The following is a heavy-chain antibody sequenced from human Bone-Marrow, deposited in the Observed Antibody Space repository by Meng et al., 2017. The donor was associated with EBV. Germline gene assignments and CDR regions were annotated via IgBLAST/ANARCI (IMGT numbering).Heavy chain of an antibody. CDR1: VGTFSNYT. D-gene: IGHD6-13*01. CDR3: ATTAAGSHTLLFDY. Sequence: QVQPGRCGTLVKNPCACVKVSCKALVGTFSNYTISWVRKAPGQGLGWMGGIIPIFGTANYAQKFQGRVTITADESTSTAYMELSSLRSEDTAVYYCATTAAGSHTLLFDYWGQGTLVTVSS. J-gene: IGHJ4*02. CDR2: IIPIFGTA. V-gene: IGHV1-69*01.